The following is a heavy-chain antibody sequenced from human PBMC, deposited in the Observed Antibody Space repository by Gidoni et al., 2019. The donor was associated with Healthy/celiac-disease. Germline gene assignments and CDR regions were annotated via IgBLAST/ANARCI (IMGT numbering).Heavy chain of an antibody. CDR2: ISYDGSNK. CDR1: TFSSYG. V-gene: IGHV3-30*18. Sequence: TFSSYGMHWVRQAPGKGLEWVAVISYDGSNKYYADSVKGRFTISRDNSKNTLYLQMNSLRAEDTAVYYCAKDRGGDGSGSYYNDWGQGTLVTVSS. D-gene: IGHD3-10*01. J-gene: IGHJ4*02. CDR3: AKDRGGDGSGSYYND.